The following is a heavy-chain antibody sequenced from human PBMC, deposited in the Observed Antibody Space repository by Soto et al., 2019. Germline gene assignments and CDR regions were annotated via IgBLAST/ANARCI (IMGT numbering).Heavy chain of an antibody. CDR3: ARGWGCSSTSCHHGYYYYGMDV. J-gene: IGHJ6*02. D-gene: IGHD2-2*01. CDR2: IYYSGST. Sequence: SETLSLTCTVSGGSISSGDYYWSWIRQPPGKGLEWIGYIYYSGSTYYNPSLKSRVTISVDTSKNQFSLKLSSVTAADTAVYYCARGWGCSSTSCHHGYYYYGMDVWGQGTMVTVSS. CDR1: GGSISSGDYY. V-gene: IGHV4-30-4*01.